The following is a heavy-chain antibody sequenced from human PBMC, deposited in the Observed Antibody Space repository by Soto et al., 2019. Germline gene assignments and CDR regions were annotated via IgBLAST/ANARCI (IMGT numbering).Heavy chain of an antibody. CDR1: VGRFSGYA. D-gene: IGHD5-18*01. V-gene: IGHV1-69*13. J-gene: IGHJ4*02. CDR3: ARVTGYRYFEY. CDR2: IIPIFGTA. Sequence: SVKVSCKVAVGRFSGYAISWVRQAPGQGLEWMGGIIPIFGTANYAQKFQGRVTITADESTSTAYMELSSLRSEDTAVYYFARVTGYRYFEYSGPGTLFIVSS.